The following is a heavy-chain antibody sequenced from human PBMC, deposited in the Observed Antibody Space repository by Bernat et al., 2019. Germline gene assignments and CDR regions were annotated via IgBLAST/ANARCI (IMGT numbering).Heavy chain of an antibody. J-gene: IGHJ5*02. CDR1: GGSISSGGYS. D-gene: IGHD6-6*01. CDR3: ARDNSSSGGRFHWFDP. Sequence: QLQLQESGSGLVKPSQTLSLTCAVSGGSISSGGYSWSWIRQSPGKGLEWIGYIYHSGNNYYNPSLKSRVTMSVDRSRNQFSLKLTSVTAADTAVYYCARDNSSSGGRFHWFDPWGQGTLVTVSS. CDR2: IYHSGNN. V-gene: IGHV4-30-2*06.